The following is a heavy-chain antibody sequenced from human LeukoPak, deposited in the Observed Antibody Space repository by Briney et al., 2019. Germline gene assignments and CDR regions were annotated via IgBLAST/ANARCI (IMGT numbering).Heavy chain of an antibody. CDR2: ISAYNGNT. Sequence: ASVKVSCKASGYTFTSYGISWVRQAPGQGLEWMGWISAYNGNTNYAQKLQGRVTMTTDTSTSTAYMELRSLRSDDTAVYYCARDTADPYHDFWSGHPAIYWGQGTLVTVSS. V-gene: IGHV1-18*01. CDR1: GYTFTSYG. D-gene: IGHD3-3*01. CDR3: ARDTADPYHDFWSGHPAIY. J-gene: IGHJ4*02.